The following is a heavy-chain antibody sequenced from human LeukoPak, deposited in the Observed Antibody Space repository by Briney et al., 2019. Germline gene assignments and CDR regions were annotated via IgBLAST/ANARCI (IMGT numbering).Heavy chain of an antibody. CDR1: GYTFTSYG. CDR2: ISAYNGNT. J-gene: IGHJ3*02. D-gene: IGHD3-3*01. Sequence: GASVKVCCKASGYTFTSYGISWVRQAPGQGLEWMGWISAYNGNTNYAQKLQGRVTKTTDTSTSTAYMELRSLRSGDTAVYHCARDHEYYDFWSGYYLGPFDIWGQGTMVTVSS. CDR3: ARDHEYYDFWSGYYLGPFDI. V-gene: IGHV1-18*01.